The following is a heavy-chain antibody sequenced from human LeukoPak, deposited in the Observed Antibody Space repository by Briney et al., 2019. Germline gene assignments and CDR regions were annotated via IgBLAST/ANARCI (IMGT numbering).Heavy chain of an antibody. CDR1: GGSFSGYY. CDR3: ARQSSNYDSNGYYLDY. Sequence: PSETLSLTCAVYGGSFSGYYWSWIRQPPGKGLEWIGEINHSGSTNYNPSLKSRVTISVDTSKNQFSLKLSSVTAADAAVYYCARQSSNYDSNGYYLDYWGQGTLVTASS. V-gene: IGHV4-34*01. J-gene: IGHJ4*02. CDR2: INHSGST. D-gene: IGHD3-22*01.